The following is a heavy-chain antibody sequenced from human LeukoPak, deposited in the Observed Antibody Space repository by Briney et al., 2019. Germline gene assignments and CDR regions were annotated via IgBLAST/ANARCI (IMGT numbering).Heavy chain of an antibody. CDR3: ARDSGLGPTWHPFDH. CDR2: INPKSGGT. Sequence: GASEKVSCKASGYNFTDYYIHWVRQAPGQGLEWMGWINPKSGGTNYAQKFRGRVTMTRDTSISTAYMELSGLRSDDTAVYYCARDSGLGPTWHPFDHWGQGTPVTVSS. V-gene: IGHV1-2*02. CDR1: GYNFTDYY. J-gene: IGHJ4*02. D-gene: IGHD1-26*01.